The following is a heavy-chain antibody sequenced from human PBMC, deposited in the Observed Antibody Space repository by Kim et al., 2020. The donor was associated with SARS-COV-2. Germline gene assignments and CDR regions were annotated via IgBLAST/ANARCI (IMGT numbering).Heavy chain of an antibody. CDR1: GYTFTSYA. J-gene: IGHJ3*02. CDR3: AESHDSSGYYSDAFDI. D-gene: IGHD3-22*01. Sequence: ASVKVSCKASGYTFTSYAMNWVRQAPGQGLEWMGWINTNTGNPTYAQGFTGRFVFSLDTPVSTAYLQISSLKAEDTAVYYCAESHDSSGYYSDAFDIWGQGTMVTVSS. CDR2: INTNTGNP. V-gene: IGHV7-4-1*02.